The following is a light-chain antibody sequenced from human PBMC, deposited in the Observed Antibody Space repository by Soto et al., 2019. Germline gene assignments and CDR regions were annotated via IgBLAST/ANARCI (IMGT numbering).Light chain of an antibody. J-gene: IGLJ3*02. Sequence: QLVLTQPPSASGTPGQRVIISCSGSSSNIGSDIVSWYQQLPGTAPKLLIYSDYHRPPGVPDRFSGSKSGTSASLAISGLQSEDEADYYCASWDDTLNGRVLFGGGTKLTVL. CDR3: ASWDDTLNGRVL. CDR1: SSNIGSDI. CDR2: SDY. V-gene: IGLV1-44*01.